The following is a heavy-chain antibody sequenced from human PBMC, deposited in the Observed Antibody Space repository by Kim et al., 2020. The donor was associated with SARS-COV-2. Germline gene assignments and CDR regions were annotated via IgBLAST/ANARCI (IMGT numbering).Heavy chain of an antibody. Sequence: SVKVSCKASGGTFSSYAISWVRQAPGQGLEWMGRIIPILGIANYAQKFQGRVTITADKSTSTAYMELSSLRSEDTAVYYCASTQVKWELPTAPAWFDPWGQGTLVTVSS. CDR3: ASTQVKWELPTAPAWFDP. V-gene: IGHV1-69*04. CDR2: IIPILGIA. D-gene: IGHD1-26*01. J-gene: IGHJ5*02. CDR1: GGTFSSYA.